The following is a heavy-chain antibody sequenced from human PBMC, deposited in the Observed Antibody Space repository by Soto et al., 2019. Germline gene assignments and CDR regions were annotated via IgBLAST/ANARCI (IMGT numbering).Heavy chain of an antibody. CDR3: GHWGSSTGWSVY. CDR1: GFSLSTTAVG. Sequence: QITLKESGPTLVKPTQTLTLTCTVSGFSLSTTAVGVGWVRQPPGKSLEWLGLIYWNDEKRYSPSLKTRLTITKDASKNQVILTMINMDPVATATHYCGHWGSSTGWSVYSGQGSPVTVSS. CDR2: IYWNDEK. D-gene: IGHD6-19*01. V-gene: IGHV2-5*01. J-gene: IGHJ4*02.